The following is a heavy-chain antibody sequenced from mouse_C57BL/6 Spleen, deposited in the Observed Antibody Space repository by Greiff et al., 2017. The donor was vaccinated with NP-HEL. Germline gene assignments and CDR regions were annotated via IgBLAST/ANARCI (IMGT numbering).Heavy chain of an antibody. CDR1: GYTFTSYW. Sequence: VQLQQPGAELVRPGSSVKLSCKASGYTFTSYWMHWVKQRPIQGLEWIGNIDPSDSETHFIQKFKDKATLTVDKSSSTAYMQLSSLTSEDSAVYYCAREGHYYGSSDYWGQGTTLTVSS. V-gene: IGHV1-52*01. CDR2: IDPSDSET. J-gene: IGHJ2*01. CDR3: AREGHYYGSSDY. D-gene: IGHD1-1*01.